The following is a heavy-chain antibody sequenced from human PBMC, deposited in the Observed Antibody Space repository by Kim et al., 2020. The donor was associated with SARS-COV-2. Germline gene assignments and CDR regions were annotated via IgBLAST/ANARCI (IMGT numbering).Heavy chain of an antibody. V-gene: IGHV3-21*01. D-gene: IGHD1-26*01. CDR1: GFTFSSYS. CDR2: ITRSSSYK. J-gene: IGHJ6*02. CDR3: ARDEGRSGSRPALYYYGMDV. Sequence: GGSLRLSCAASGFTFSSYSMNWVRQAPGKGLEWVSSITRSSSYKYYADSVKGRFTISRDNAKNSLYLQMNSLRAEDTAVYYCARDEGRSGSRPALYYYGMDVWGQGTTVTVSS.